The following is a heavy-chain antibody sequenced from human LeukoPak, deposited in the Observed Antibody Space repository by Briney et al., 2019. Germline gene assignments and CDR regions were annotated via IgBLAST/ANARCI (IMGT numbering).Heavy chain of an antibody. D-gene: IGHD2-15*01. CDR1: GFTFNNYA. J-gene: IGHJ5*02. CDR2: ISDSGGYT. Sequence: GGSLRLSCAASGFTFNNYAMNWVRQAPGKGLEWVSTISDSGGYTYYRDSVKGRLTISRDNSKNTLYLQMNSLRAEDTAVYYCAKDPGYFEGKPNWLDPWGQGTLVTVSS. V-gene: IGHV3-23*01. CDR3: AKDPGYFEGKPNWLDP.